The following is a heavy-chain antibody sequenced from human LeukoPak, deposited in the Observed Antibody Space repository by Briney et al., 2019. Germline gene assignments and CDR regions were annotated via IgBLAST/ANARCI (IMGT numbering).Heavy chain of an antibody. CDR1: GFTFSSYA. V-gene: IGHV3-21*01. J-gene: IGHJ4*02. CDR3: ARADYYDSRGYLDY. Sequence: PGGSLRLSCAASGFTFSSYAMSWVRQAPGKGLEWVSSISSSSSYIYYADSVKGRFTISRDNAKNSLYLQMNSLRAEDTAVYYCARADYYDSRGYLDYWGQGTLVTVSS. CDR2: ISSSSSYI. D-gene: IGHD3-22*01.